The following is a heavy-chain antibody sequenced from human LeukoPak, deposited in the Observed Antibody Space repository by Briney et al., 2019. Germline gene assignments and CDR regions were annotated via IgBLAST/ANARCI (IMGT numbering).Heavy chain of an antibody. CDR2: IKQVGAEK. D-gene: IGHD3-16*01. CDR1: EFTFSNYW. CDR3: ARDRSSMSTVITTGKAGFDP. Sequence: GGSLRFSCAASEFTFSNYWMNWSGQAPGRGRGGWPNIKQVGAEKYYVDSVRGRFTISRDNAKNSLYLQMNSLRAEDTAVYYCARDRSSMSTVITTGKAGFDPWGQGTLVTVSS. V-gene: IGHV3-7*01. J-gene: IGHJ5*02.